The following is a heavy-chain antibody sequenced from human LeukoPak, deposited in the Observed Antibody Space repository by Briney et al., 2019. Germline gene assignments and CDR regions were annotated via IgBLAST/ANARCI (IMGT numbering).Heavy chain of an antibody. J-gene: IGHJ3*02. CDR2: ISSSSSYI. CDR1: GFTFSSYS. D-gene: IGHD3-22*01. Sequence: GGSLRLSCAASGFTFSSYSMNWVRQAPGKGLEWVSSISSSSSYIYYADPVKGRFTISRDNAKNSLYLQMNSLRAEDTAVYYCARDSEDSSGYYGAFDIWGQGTMVTVSS. V-gene: IGHV3-21*01. CDR3: ARDSEDSSGYYGAFDI.